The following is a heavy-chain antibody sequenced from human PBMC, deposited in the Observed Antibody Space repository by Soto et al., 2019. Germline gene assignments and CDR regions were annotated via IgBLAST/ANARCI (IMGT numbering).Heavy chain of an antibody. CDR2: ISGSGGST. CDR1: GFTFSSYA. V-gene: IGHV3-23*01. Sequence: PGGSLRLSCAASGFTFSSYAMSWVRQAPGKGLEWVSAISGSGGSTYYADSVKGRFTISRDNSKNTLYLQMNSLRAEDTAVYYCAKEGSSLGKYYYGMDVWGQGTTVTVSS. D-gene: IGHD6-13*01. J-gene: IGHJ6*02. CDR3: AKEGSSLGKYYYGMDV.